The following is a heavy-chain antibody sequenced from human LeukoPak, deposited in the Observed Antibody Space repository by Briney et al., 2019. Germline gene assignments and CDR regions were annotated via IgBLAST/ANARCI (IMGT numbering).Heavy chain of an antibody. V-gene: IGHV3-7*04. Sequence: PGGSLRLSCAVSGFTASGFTFSRNSMSWVRQAPGKGLDWVASIREDGSEKYYADSVKGRFTISRDNAKNSLYLQMNSLRAEDTAVYYCARVNMVRGVHDYWGQGTLVTVSS. D-gene: IGHD3-10*01. CDR2: IREDGSEK. CDR1: GFTFSRNS. CDR3: ARVNMVRGVHDY. J-gene: IGHJ4*02.